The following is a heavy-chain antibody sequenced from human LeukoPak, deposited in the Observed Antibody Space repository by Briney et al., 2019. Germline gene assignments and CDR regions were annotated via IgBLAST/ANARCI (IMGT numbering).Heavy chain of an antibody. J-gene: IGHJ4*02. Sequence: GGSLRLSCAASGFIFSSYWMTWLRQAPGKGLEWVATIKHDGSEDYYLHSVKGRFTISRDNAKNSVYLEMNSLRADDTAVYYCARSARLMKGVVEVTALDDWGQGTLVTVSS. D-gene: IGHD3-3*01. CDR2: IKHDGSED. CDR3: ARSARLMKGVVEVTALDD. CDR1: GFIFSSYW. V-gene: IGHV3-7*01.